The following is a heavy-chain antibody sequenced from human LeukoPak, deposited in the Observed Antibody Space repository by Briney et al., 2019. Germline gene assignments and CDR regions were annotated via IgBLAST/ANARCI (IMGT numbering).Heavy chain of an antibody. CDR2: IYHSGST. CDR3: AGASTNLDV. CDR1: GGSISSGGYS. J-gene: IGHJ6*02. Sequence: SQTLSLTCAVSGGSISSGGYSWSWIRQPPGKGLEWIGYIYHSGSTYYNPSLKSRVTISVDRSKNQFSLKLSSVTAADTAVYYCAGASTNLDVWGQGTTVTVSS. V-gene: IGHV4-30-2*01.